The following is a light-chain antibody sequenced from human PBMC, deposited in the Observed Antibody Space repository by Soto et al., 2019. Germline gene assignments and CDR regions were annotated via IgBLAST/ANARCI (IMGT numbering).Light chain of an antibody. CDR1: QGISSA. V-gene: IGKV1-13*02. J-gene: IGKJ5*01. CDR2: DAS. Sequence: AIPLTQSPSSLSASVGDTVTITCRASQGISSALAWYQQKPGKPPQFLIYDASTLESVVPSRFSGSGSGTDFTLTITSLQPEHFATYYCQQFNSYPITFGQGTRLEIK. CDR3: QQFNSYPIT.